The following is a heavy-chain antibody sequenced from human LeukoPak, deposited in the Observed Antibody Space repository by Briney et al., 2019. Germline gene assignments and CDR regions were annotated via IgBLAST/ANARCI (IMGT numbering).Heavy chain of an antibody. CDR2: FSASGGTT. J-gene: IGHJ3*01. Sequence: PGGSLRLSCAASGFTFSRSAMNWVRQAPGKGLEWVSSFSASGGTTYYADSVKGRFTISRDNSKNTLSVQMNSLRAEDTAVYYCAREGSGDFNLWGQGTMVTVSS. CDR3: AREGSGDFNL. D-gene: IGHD3-10*01. V-gene: IGHV3-23*01. CDR1: GFTFSRSA.